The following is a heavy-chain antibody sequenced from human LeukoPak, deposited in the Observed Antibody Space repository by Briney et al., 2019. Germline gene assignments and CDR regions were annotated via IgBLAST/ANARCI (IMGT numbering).Heavy chain of an antibody. J-gene: IGHJ4*02. D-gene: IGHD6-13*01. Sequence: PGGSLRLSCAASGFTFSSYWMNWVRQAPGKGLEWVANIKQDGSEKYYVDSVKGRFTISRDNAKNSLYLQMNSLRAEDTAVCYCARRGEAAGKGGRYFDQWGQGTLVTVSS. CDR2: IKQDGSEK. CDR1: GFTFSSYW. V-gene: IGHV3-7*01. CDR3: ARRGEAAGKGGRYFDQ.